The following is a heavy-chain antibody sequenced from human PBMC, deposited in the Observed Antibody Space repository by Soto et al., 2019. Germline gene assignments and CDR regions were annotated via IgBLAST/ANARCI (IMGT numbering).Heavy chain of an antibody. CDR3: VSSWGANQYFDH. CDR2: TRNKANSYST. J-gene: IGHJ4*02. V-gene: IGHV3-72*01. Sequence: DWVRQAPGKGLEWVGRTRNKANSYSTEYAASVKGRFTISRDDSKNSLYLQMNSLKTEDTAVYYCVSSWGANQYFDHSRQGTL. D-gene: IGHD3-16*01.